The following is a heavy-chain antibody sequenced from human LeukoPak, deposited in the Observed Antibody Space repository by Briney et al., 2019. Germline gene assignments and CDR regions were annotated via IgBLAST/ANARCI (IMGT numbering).Heavy chain of an antibody. D-gene: IGHD6-13*01. CDR3: ARRRRGNNQFDP. V-gene: IGHV4-39*01. CDR1: GGSISSSSYY. Sequence: PSETLSLTCTVSGGSISSSSYYWGWIRQPPGKGLEWIGSIYYSGSTYYNPSLKSRVTISVDTSKNQFSVKLSSVTAADTAVYYCARRRRGNNQFDPWGQGTLVTVSS. CDR2: IYYSGST. J-gene: IGHJ5*02.